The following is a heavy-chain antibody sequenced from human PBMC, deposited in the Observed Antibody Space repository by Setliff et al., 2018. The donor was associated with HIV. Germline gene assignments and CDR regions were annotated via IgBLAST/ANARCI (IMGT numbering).Heavy chain of an antibody. J-gene: IGHJ6*02. CDR2: ISGSGTNT. V-gene: IGHV3-23*01. CDR3: ARQRVVRERGYFHFYGMDV. CDR1: ESSFSTYG. D-gene: IGHD3-10*01. Sequence: GGSLRLSCAASESSFSTYGMSWVRQAPGKGLEWVSSISGSGTNTYFADSVKGRFTISRDNSKNTLYLQMNSLRAEDAAVYYCARQRVVRERGYFHFYGMDVWGQGTTVTVSS.